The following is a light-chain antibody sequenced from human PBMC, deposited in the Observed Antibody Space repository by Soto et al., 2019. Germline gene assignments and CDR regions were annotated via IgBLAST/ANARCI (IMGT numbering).Light chain of an antibody. CDR1: QSVSSSY. V-gene: IGKV3-20*01. Sequence: EIVLTQSPGTLSLSPGERATLSCRASQSVSSSYLAWYQQKPGQAPRLLIYGASSRATGIPDMFSGSGCGTDFTLTISRLEPEDFAVYYCQQYGSSQLTFGGGTKVEIK. CDR2: GAS. CDR3: QQYGSSQLT. J-gene: IGKJ4*01.